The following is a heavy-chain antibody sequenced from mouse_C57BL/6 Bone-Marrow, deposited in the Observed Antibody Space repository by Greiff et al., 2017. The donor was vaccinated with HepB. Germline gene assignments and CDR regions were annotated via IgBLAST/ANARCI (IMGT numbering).Heavy chain of an antibody. CDR3: ARGGLYGSSLAY. J-gene: IGHJ3*01. CDR2: INPYNGGT. D-gene: IGHD1-1*01. CDR1: GYTFTDYY. Sequence: VQLQQSGPVLVKPGASVKMSCKASGYTFTDYYMNWVKQSHGKSLEWIGVINPYNGGTSYNQKFKGKATVTVDKSSSTAYMELNSLTSEDSAVYYCARGGLYGSSLAYWGQGTLVTVSA. V-gene: IGHV1-19*01.